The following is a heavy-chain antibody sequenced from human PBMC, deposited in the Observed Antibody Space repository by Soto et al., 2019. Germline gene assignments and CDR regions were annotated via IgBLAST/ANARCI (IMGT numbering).Heavy chain of an antibody. Sequence: GESLKISCKGSGYSFSSYWIGWVRQMPGKGLEWMGRIDPRDSYTNYSPSFQGHVTVSADKSISTAYLQWSSLKASDTAMYYCARLVYCSSPSCSIDFWGQGTLVTVSS. CDR2: IDPRDSYT. CDR3: ARLVYCSSPSCSIDF. J-gene: IGHJ4*02. CDR1: GYSFSSYW. D-gene: IGHD2-2*01. V-gene: IGHV5-10-1*01.